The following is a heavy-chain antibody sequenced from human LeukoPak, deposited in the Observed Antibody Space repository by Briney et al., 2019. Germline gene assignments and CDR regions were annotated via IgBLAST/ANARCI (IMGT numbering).Heavy chain of an antibody. D-gene: IGHD2-2*01. J-gene: IGHJ4*02. V-gene: IGHV1-2*02. Sequence: SVKVSCKASGYTFTGYYMHWVRQAPGQGLEWMGWINPNSGGTNYAQKFQGRVTMTRDTSISTAYMELSRLRSDDTAVYYCARGRQGYQLLSVYWGQGTLVTVSS. CDR1: GYTFTGYY. CDR3: ARGRQGYQLLSVY. CDR2: INPNSGGT.